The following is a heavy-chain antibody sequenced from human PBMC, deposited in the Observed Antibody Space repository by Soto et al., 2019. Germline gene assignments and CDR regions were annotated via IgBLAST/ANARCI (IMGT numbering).Heavy chain of an antibody. Sequence: GPEAKKPGASVKVSCKASGYTFSRYGISWVRQAPGQGLEWMGWISGYNGDTKYAQKVQGRVTMTIDTSTYTAYMELRSLTSDDTAIYYCATNGQPPYYYYGMDVWGQGTTVTVSS. J-gene: IGHJ6*02. CDR1: GYTFSRYG. CDR2: ISGYNGDT. V-gene: IGHV1-18*01. D-gene: IGHD2-8*01. CDR3: ATNGQPPYYYYGMDV.